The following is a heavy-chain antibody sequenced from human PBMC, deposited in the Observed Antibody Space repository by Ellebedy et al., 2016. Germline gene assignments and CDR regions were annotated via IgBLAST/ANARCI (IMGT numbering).Heavy chain of an antibody. J-gene: IGHJ4*02. V-gene: IGHV3-11*01. Sequence: GESLKISXAASGFIFSDYYMSWIRQAPGKGLEWVSYIGTSDTIIYYADSVKGRFTISRDNAKNSVYLQMNSLRAEDTAIYYCARPGTDIVVVPAASYFDYWGQGTLVTVSS. CDR3: ARPGTDIVVVPAASYFDY. CDR2: IGTSDTII. CDR1: GFIFSDYY. D-gene: IGHD2-2*01.